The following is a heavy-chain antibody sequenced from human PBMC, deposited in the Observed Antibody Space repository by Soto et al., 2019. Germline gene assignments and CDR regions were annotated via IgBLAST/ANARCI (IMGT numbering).Heavy chain of an antibody. CDR2: ISSIGST. V-gene: IGHV4-30-4*01. CDR1: GGSISSGDYL. Sequence: QVQLQESGPGLVKPSQTLSLTCTVSGGSISSGDYLWSWIRQSPGKGLEWIGYISSIGSTYYNPPLKSRVSVSRDTSKHQFSLKLSSVTTTDTAVYYCARGLVIRPYYYHGMDVWGQGTTVTVSS. D-gene: IGHD3-9*01. J-gene: IGHJ6*02. CDR3: ARGLVIRPYYYHGMDV.